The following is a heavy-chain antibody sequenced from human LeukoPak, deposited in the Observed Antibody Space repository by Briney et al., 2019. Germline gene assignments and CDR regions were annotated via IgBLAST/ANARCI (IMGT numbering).Heavy chain of an antibody. CDR3: AKFGSGTYANFDY. Sequence: GGSLRLSCAASGFTFSSYAMSWVRQAPGKGLEWVPATSGSGVSTNYADSVKGRFTISRDNSKNTVYLQMNSLRAEDTAVYYCAKFGSGTYANFDYWGQGTLVTVSS. CDR2: TSGSGVST. V-gene: IGHV3-23*01. J-gene: IGHJ4*02. CDR1: GFTFSSYA. D-gene: IGHD1-26*01.